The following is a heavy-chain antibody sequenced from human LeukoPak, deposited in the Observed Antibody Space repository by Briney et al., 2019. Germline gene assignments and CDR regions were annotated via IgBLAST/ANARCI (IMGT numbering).Heavy chain of an antibody. CDR3: ARTYGSGTYYNRVGGFDI. CDR1: GYSFTNYW. CDR2: IYPGDSDI. D-gene: IGHD3-10*01. Sequence: GESLKISCKASGYSFTNYWIGWVRQMPGRGLDWMGIIYPGDSDIRYSPSFQSQVTISADKSIDTAYLQWSSLKASDTAIYYCARTYGSGTYYNRVGGFDIWGQGTMVIVSS. J-gene: IGHJ3*02. V-gene: IGHV5-51*01.